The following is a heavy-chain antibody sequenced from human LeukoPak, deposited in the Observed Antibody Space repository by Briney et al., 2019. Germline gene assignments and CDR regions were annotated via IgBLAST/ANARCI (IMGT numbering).Heavy chain of an antibody. CDR3: ANPLPSAGFWSGYYTGNDAFDI. CDR2: ISGSGGST. CDR1: GFTFSSYA. J-gene: IGHJ3*02. V-gene: IGHV3-23*01. D-gene: IGHD3-3*01. Sequence: PGGSLRLSCAASGFTFSSYAMSWVRQAPGKGLEWVSAISGSGGSTYYADSVKGRFTISRDNSKNTLYLQMNSLRAEDTAVYYRANPLPSAGFWSGYYTGNDAFDIWGQGAMVTVSS.